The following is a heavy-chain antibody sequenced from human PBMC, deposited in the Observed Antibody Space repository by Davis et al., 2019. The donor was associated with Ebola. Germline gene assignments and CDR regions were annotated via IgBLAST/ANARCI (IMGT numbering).Heavy chain of an antibody. V-gene: IGHV3-33*01. CDR3: ARAAAGTWDFDY. J-gene: IGHJ4*02. CDR1: GFPFSRYG. CDR2: IWYDGRNK. Sequence: GGSRRLSCPPPGFPFSRYGTHWVRQSPGKGLARVAVIWYDGRNKYYADSVKALFTISRDNSKNTLYLKMNSLRAADTAVYYCARAAAGTWDFDYWGQGALVTVSS. D-gene: IGHD6-13*01.